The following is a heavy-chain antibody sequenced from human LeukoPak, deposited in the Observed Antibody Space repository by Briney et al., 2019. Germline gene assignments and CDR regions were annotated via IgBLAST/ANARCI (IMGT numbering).Heavy chain of an antibody. CDR2: IYYSGST. J-gene: IGHJ4*02. CDR3: ARIGHEDYYFDY. CDR1: GGSISSYY. V-gene: IGHV4-59*01. Sequence: SETLSLTCTVSGGSISSYYWSWIRQPPGKGLEWIGYIYYSGSTNYNPSLKSRVTISVDTSKNQFSLKLSSVTAADTAVYYCARIGHEDYYFDYLGQGTLVTVSS.